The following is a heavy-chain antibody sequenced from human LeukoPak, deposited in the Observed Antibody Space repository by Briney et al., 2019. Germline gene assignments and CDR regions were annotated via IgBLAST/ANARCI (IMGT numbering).Heavy chain of an antibody. D-gene: IGHD2-2*01. CDR2: ISGSGGST. CDR3: AKDGVIVVVPAASNGYYFDY. Sequence: GGSLRLSCAASGLTFSSYALSWVRQAPGKGLEWVSAISGSGGSTYYADSVKGRFTIPRDNSKNTLYLQMNSLRAEDTAVYYCAKDGVIVVVPAASNGYYFDYWGQGTLVTVSS. J-gene: IGHJ4*02. CDR1: GLTFSSYA. V-gene: IGHV3-23*01.